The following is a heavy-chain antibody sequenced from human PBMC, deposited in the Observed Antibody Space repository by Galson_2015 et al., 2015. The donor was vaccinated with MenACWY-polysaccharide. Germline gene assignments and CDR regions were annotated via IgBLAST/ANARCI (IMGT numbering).Heavy chain of an antibody. J-gene: IGHJ6*02. Sequence: SVKVSCKASGYTFTGYYIHWVRQAPGQGLEWLGRMNPNSGGTNYAQKFQGRVNMTRDTSISTAYMELRSLRSDDTAVYYCARWGAVTSGMDVWGQGTTVIVSS. V-gene: IGHV1-2*02. CDR1: GYTFTGYY. CDR2: MNPNSGGT. CDR3: ARWGAVTSGMDV. D-gene: IGHD4-17*01.